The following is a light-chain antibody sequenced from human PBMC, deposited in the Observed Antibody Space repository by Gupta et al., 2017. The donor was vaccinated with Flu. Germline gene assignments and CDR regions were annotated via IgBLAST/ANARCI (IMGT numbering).Light chain of an antibody. Sequence: QSALTQPASVPGSPGPSITISCTGTSSDVGGYNYVPWYQQHPGKAPKLMIYEVTNRPSGVSNRFSGSKSGNTASLTISGLQAEDEADYFCGSYTSSSTWVFGGGTKLTVL. CDR2: EVT. CDR3: GSYTSSSTWV. J-gene: IGLJ3*02. V-gene: IGLV2-14*01. CDR1: SSDVGGYNY.